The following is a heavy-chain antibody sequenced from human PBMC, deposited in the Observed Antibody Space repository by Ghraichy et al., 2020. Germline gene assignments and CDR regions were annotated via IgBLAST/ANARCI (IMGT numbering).Heavy chain of an antibody. J-gene: IGHJ4*02. CDR1: GFTFTNYW. D-gene: IGHD3-16*01. CDR2: IKSDGSST. Sequence: GESLNISCVASGFTFTNYWMHWVRQAPGKGLVWVSRIKSDGSSTSYADSVKGRFTISRDNARNTVYLQMNTLTAEDTAVYYCARGRNTYTTFFDYWGQGTLVTVSS. V-gene: IGHV3-74*01. CDR3: ARGRNTYTTFFDY.